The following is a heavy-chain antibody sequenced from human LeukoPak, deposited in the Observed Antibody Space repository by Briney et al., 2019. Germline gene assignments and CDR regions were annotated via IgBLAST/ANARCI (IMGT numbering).Heavy chain of an antibody. D-gene: IGHD2-15*01. Sequence: ASVKVSCKASGYTFTGYYMHWVRQAPGQGLEWMGWINPNSGGTKFAQKFQGRVTMTRDTSISTAYMELSRLRSDDTAVFYCARGQVSGGDYYYMDVWGKGTTVTVSS. CDR3: ARGQVSGGDYYYMDV. J-gene: IGHJ6*03. CDR1: GYTFTGYY. V-gene: IGHV1-2*02. CDR2: INPNSGGT.